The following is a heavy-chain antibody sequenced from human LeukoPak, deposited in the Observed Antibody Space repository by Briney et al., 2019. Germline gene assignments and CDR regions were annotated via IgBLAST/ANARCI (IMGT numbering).Heavy chain of an antibody. Sequence: TSETLSLTCTVSGGSISSYYWSWIRQPPGKGLEWIGYIYYSGSTNYNPSLKSRVTISVDTSKNQFSLKLSSVTAADTAVYYCARDLFGCSGSYSHGAFHIWGQGTMVTVSS. CDR3: ARDLFGCSGSYSHGAFHI. CDR1: GGSISSYY. CDR2: IYYSGST. D-gene: IGHD3-10*02. V-gene: IGHV4-59*01. J-gene: IGHJ3*02.